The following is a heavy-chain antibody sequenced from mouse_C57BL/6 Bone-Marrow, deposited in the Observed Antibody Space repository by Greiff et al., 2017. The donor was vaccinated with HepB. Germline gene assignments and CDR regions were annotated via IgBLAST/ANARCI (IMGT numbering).Heavy chain of an antibody. D-gene: IGHD2-2*01. J-gene: IGHJ4*01. CDR1: GYTFTSYW. CDR3: ASEGKNLLWLRRDAMDY. CDR2: IDPNSGGT. V-gene: IGHV1-72*01. Sequence: QVQLQQSGAELVKPGASVKLSCKASGYTFTSYWMHWVKQRPGRGLEWIGRIDPNSGGTKYNEKFKSKATLTVDKPSSTAYMQLSSLTSEDSAVYYCASEGKNLLWLRRDAMDYWGQGTSVTVSS.